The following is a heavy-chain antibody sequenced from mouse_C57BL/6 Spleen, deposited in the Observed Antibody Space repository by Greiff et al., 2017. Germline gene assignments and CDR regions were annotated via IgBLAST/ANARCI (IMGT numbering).Heavy chain of an antibody. CDR3: ARSLYYGSSYGYFDV. CDR1: GYTFTDYY. J-gene: IGHJ1*03. D-gene: IGHD1-1*01. Sequence: VQLQQSGPELVKPGASVKISCKASGYTFTDYYMNWVKQSHGKSLEWIGDINPNNGGTSYNQTFKGKATLTVDKSSSTAYIVLRSLTSEDSAVYYCARSLYYGSSYGYFDVWGTGTTVTVSS. V-gene: IGHV1-26*01. CDR2: INPNNGGT.